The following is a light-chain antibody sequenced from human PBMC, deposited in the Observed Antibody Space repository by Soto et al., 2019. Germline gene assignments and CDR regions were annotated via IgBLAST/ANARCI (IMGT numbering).Light chain of an antibody. CDR2: GAS. Sequence: DIQVTQSPSTLSASVGDSVTITCRASQSISYWLAWYQQKPGKAPRLLIYGASSLQSGIPSRFRGSGSETEFTLTIRSLQPDDFAAYYCQQYDGHFGQGTKLEVK. CDR3: QQYDGH. V-gene: IGKV1-5*01. J-gene: IGKJ2*01. CDR1: QSISYW.